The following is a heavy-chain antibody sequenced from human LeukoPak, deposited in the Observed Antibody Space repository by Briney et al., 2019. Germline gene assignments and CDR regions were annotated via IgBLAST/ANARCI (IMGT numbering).Heavy chain of an antibody. CDR1: GFSFTSSA. CDR3: AAEPRGSGTRWFDP. V-gene: IGHV1-58*01. Sequence: GTSVKVSCKASGFSFTSSAVQWVRQARGQRLEWIGWIVVGSGNTNYAQKFRERVTITRDMSTSTAYMELSSLRSEDTAVYYCAAEPRGSGTRWFDPWGQGTLVTVSS. CDR2: IVVGSGNT. J-gene: IGHJ5*02. D-gene: IGHD3-10*01.